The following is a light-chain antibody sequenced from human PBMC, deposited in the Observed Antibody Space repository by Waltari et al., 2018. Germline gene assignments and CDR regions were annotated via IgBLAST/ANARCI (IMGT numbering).Light chain of an antibody. J-gene: IGLJ3*02. Sequence: QSALTQPRSVSGSPGQSVTISCTGTGSDVGDYNYVSWYQQHPGNAPKLVIFDVTKRPSGVPVRFSGSKSGNSASLTVSGLQAEDEADYYCCSYAGTWVFGVGTKLTVL. CDR2: DVT. V-gene: IGLV2-11*01. CDR1: GSDVGDYNY. CDR3: CSYAGTWV.